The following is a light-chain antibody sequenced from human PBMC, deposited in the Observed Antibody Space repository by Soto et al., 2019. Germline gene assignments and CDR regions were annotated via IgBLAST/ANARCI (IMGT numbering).Light chain of an antibody. Sequence: EIMLTQSPATLSLSPGERATLSCGASQSVSSSYLAWYQQKPGLAPRLLIYDASSRATGIPDRFSGSGSGTDFPLTISRLGPEDFAVYYCEQYGRSPYYFGQGTKREMK. V-gene: IGKV3D-20*01. J-gene: IGKJ2*01. CDR1: QSVSSSY. CDR3: EQYGRSPYY. CDR2: DAS.